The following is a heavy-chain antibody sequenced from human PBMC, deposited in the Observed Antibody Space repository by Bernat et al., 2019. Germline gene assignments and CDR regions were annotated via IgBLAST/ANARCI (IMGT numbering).Heavy chain of an antibody. V-gene: IGHV3-33*01. CDR1: GFTSSNYG. CDR3: ARLGSRWSLDY. D-gene: IGHD6-13*01. Sequence: QVHLVESGGGVVQPGTSLRLSCAASGFTSSNYGMHWVRQAPGKGLEWVAVIWYDGSNKYYADSVKGRFTISRDNSKNTQNLQMNSLRVEDTAVYYCARLGSRWSLDYWGQGTLVTVSS. CDR2: IWYDGSNK. J-gene: IGHJ4*02.